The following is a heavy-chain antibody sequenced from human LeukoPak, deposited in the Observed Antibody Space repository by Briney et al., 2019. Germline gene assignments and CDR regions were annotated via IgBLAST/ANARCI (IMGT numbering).Heavy chain of an antibody. CDR2: IYPGDSDT. CDR1: EYTFASYW. Sequence: GESLKISCWVSEYTFASYWIGWVRQMPEKGLEWMGIIYPGDSDTRYSPSFQGQVTISADKSISTAYLQWSSLKASDTAMYYCARPGGSSSWLYFDYWGQGTLVTVSS. V-gene: IGHV5-51*01. J-gene: IGHJ4*02. CDR3: ARPGGSSSWLYFDY. D-gene: IGHD6-13*01.